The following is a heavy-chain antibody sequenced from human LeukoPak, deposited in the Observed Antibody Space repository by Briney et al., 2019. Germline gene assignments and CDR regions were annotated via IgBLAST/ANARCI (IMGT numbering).Heavy chain of an antibody. Sequence: GRSLRLSCAASGFTFDDYAMHWVRQAPGKGLEWVSGISWNSGSIGYADSVKGRFTISRDNAKNSLYLQMNSLRAEDTAVYYCAKDRGQWLVRDAFDIWGQGTMVTVSS. CDR1: GFTFDDYA. D-gene: IGHD6-19*01. V-gene: IGHV3-9*01. J-gene: IGHJ3*02. CDR2: ISWNSGSI. CDR3: AKDRGQWLVRDAFDI.